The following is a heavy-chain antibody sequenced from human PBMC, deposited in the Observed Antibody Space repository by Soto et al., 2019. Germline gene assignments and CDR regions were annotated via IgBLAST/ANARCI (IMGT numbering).Heavy chain of an antibody. CDR2: ISGSGGST. CDR3: AKSAVLLWFGELSDITWFDP. CDR1: GFTFSSYA. V-gene: IGHV3-23*01. D-gene: IGHD3-10*01. Sequence: GGSLRLSCAASGFTFSSYAMSWVRQAPGKGLEWVSAISGSGGSTYYADSVKGRFTISRDNSKNTLYLQMNSLRAEETAVYYCAKSAVLLWFGELSDITWFDPWGQGTLVTVSS. J-gene: IGHJ5*02.